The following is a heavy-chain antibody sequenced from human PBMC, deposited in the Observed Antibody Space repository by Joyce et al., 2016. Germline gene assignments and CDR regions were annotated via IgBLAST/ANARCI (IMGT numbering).Heavy chain of an antibody. J-gene: IGHJ4*02. CDR1: GGSISSGDYD. V-gene: IGHV4-30-4*01. CDR3: ARVTWFGDKGFDY. D-gene: IGHD3-10*01. CDR2: IYYTGST. Sequence: QVQLQESGPGLVKPSQTLSLTCSVSGGSISSGDYDWGWIRQPPGKGLEWIGYIYYTGSTYYNLSLKSRITMSVDTSKNQFSLKLSSVTAADTTVYYCARVTWFGDKGFDYWGQGTLVTVSS.